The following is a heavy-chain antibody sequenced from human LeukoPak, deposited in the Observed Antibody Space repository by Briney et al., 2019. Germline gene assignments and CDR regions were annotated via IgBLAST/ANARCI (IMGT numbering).Heavy chain of an antibody. Sequence: SETLSLTCAVYGGSFRDYYWGWIRQPPGKGLEWIGSIYYSGSTYYNPSLKSRVTISVDTSKNQFSLKLSSVTAADTAVYYCARSSSGWYFSYYFDYWGQGTLVTVSS. CDR3: ARSSSGWYFSYYFDY. V-gene: IGHV4-39*01. D-gene: IGHD6-19*01. J-gene: IGHJ4*02. CDR2: IYYSGST. CDR1: GGSFRDYY.